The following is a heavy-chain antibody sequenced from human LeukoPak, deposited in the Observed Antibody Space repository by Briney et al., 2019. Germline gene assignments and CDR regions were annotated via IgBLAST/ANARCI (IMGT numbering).Heavy chain of an antibody. Sequence: GVSLSLSCRASDFRLRSYGIQWVREAPRGGGEGGGFLKYDGSKEYYAYSMKGRFTTSRDNSKNPLHLQMSSLRVEDTAVYYCAKDRRPAAYSYYYYMDVWGKGTTVTVSS. V-gene: IGHV3-30*02. CDR3: AKDRRPAAYSYYYYMDV. D-gene: IGHD2-2*01. J-gene: IGHJ6*03. CDR2: LKYDGSKE. CDR1: DFRLRSYG.